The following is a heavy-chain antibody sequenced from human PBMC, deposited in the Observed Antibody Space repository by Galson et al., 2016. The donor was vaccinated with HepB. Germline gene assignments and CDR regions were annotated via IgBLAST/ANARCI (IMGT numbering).Heavy chain of an antibody. D-gene: IGHD2-15*01. J-gene: IGHJ4*02. CDR1: GFSLSTRGVS. CDR2: IYWDGDE. CDR3: SRTGGYCTGGSCYGYYFDY. Sequence: PALVKPTQTLTLTCSFSGFSLSTRGVSVGWVRQPPGKALEWLALIYWDGDERYSPSPENRVTITKDTSKNQVVLTMTNMDPVDTATYYCSRTGGYCTGGSCYGYYFDYWGQGTLVTVSS. V-gene: IGHV2-5*02.